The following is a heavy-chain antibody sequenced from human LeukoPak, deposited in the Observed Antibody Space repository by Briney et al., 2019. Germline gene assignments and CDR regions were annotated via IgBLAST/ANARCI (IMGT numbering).Heavy chain of an antibody. D-gene: IGHD5-24*01. J-gene: IGHJ4*02. Sequence: GGSLRLSCAVSGFTFSSHWMSWVRQAPGKGLEWVANIKQDGSEKYYVDSVKGRFTISRDNAEKSLFLQMNSLRAEDTAVYYCARDGEMPTIYFDYWGQGTLVTVSS. CDR2: IKQDGSEK. V-gene: IGHV3-7*01. CDR1: GFTFSSHW. CDR3: ARDGEMPTIYFDY.